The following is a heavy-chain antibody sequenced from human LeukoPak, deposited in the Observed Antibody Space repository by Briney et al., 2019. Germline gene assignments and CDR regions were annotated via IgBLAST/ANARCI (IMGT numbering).Heavy chain of an antibody. J-gene: IGHJ5*02. CDR3: ARANMVRGVGSFFDRNWFDP. V-gene: IGHV1-24*01. Sequence: ASVKVSCKVSGYTLTELSMHWVRQAPGKGLEWMGGFDPGDGETIYAQKFQGRVTMTEDTSTDTAYMELSSLRSEDTAVYYCARANMVRGVGSFFDRNWFDPWGQGTLVTVSS. CDR2: FDPGDGET. CDR1: GYTLTELS. D-gene: IGHD3-10*01.